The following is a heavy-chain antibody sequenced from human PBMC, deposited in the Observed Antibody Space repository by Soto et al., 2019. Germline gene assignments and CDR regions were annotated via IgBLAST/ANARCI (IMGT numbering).Heavy chain of an antibody. Sequence: GSLRLSCAASGFNFSTYTLHWVRQAPGKGLEWVAVISFDGFHKYYADAVKGRFTISRDNSKNTLYLEMNSLRAEDTAEYFCARDYSTTAPFDYWGQGTLVTVSS. V-gene: IGHV3-30-3*01. CDR2: ISFDGFHK. D-gene: IGHD2-21*01. CDR1: GFNFSTYT. J-gene: IGHJ4*02. CDR3: ARDYSTTAPFDY.